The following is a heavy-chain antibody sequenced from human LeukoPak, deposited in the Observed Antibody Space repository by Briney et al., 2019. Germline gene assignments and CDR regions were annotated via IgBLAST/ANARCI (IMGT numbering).Heavy chain of an antibody. CDR1: GFTFSSYS. J-gene: IGHJ3*02. V-gene: IGHV3-21*01. CDR3: ARAKKGLAPYAFDI. CDR2: ISSSSSYI. Sequence: GGSLRLSCAASGFTFSSYSMNWVRQAPGKGLEWVSSISSSSSYIYYADSVKGRFTISRDNAKNSLYLQMNSLRAEDTAVYYCARAKKGLAPYAFDIWGQGTMVTVSS.